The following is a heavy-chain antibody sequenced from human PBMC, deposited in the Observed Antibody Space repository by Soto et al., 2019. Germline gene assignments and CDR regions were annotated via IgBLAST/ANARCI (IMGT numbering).Heavy chain of an antibody. CDR2: INSDGSST. V-gene: IGHV3-74*01. CDR3: AVAVAGPTAIGY. D-gene: IGHD6-19*01. CDR1: GFTFSSYW. J-gene: IGHJ4*02. Sequence: PGGSLRLSCAASGFTFSSYWMHWVRQAPGKGLVWVSRINSDGSSTSYADSVKGRFTISRDNAKNTLYLRMNSLRAEDTAVYYCAVAVAGPTAIGYWGQGTLVTVSS.